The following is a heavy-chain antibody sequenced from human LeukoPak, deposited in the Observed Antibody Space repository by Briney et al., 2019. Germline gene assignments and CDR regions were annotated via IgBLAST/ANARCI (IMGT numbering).Heavy chain of an antibody. D-gene: IGHD1-14*01. Sequence: PGGSLRLSCAASGFTFSSYAMSWVRQPPGKGLEWLGMIHFSGTIYDNPSLASRVTISVDTSKNQFSLKVTSVTAADTAVYYCTRGLDHAKSGYWGQGTLVTVSS. CDR1: GFTFSSYA. V-gene: IGHV4-39*01. CDR2: IHFSGTI. J-gene: IGHJ4*02. CDR3: TRGLDHAKSGY.